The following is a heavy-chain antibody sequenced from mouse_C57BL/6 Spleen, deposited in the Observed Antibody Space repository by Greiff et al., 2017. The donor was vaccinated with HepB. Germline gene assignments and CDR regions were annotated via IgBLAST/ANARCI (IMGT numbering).Heavy chain of an antibody. CDR2: IYPGDGDT. CDR3: ARSMGADYAMDY. V-gene: IGHV1-80*01. Sequence: VQLQQSGAELVKPGASVKISCKASGYAFSSYWMNWVKQRPGKGLEWIGQIYPGDGDTNYNGKFKGKATLTADKSSSTAYMQLSSLTSEDSAVYFWARSMGADYAMDYWGQGTSVTVSS. J-gene: IGHJ4*01. CDR1: GYAFSSYW. D-gene: IGHD2-3*01.